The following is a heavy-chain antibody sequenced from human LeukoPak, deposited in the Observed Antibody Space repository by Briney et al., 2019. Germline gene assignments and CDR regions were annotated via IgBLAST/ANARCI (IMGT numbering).Heavy chain of an antibody. D-gene: IGHD3-22*01. CDR2: INPNSGDT. CDR1: GYKFTDNY. Sequence: WASVKVSCKASGYKFTDNYLHWVRQAPGQGLEWLAWINPNSGDTTFEQKFQGRLTLTRDTSISTAYLELTGLISDDTAVYYCAKGRGYYDTGASDSWGQGTLVTVSS. V-gene: IGHV1-2*02. J-gene: IGHJ4*02. CDR3: AKGRGYYDTGASDS.